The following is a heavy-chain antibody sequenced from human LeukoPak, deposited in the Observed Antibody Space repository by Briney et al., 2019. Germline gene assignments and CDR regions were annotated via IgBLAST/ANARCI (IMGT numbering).Heavy chain of an antibody. CDR3: ARRSIMVRGVNWFDP. CDR1: GYTFTSYG. D-gene: IGHD3-10*01. CDR2: ISAYNGNT. Sequence: GASVKVSCKASGYTFTSYGISWVRQAPGQGLEWMGWISAYNGNTNYAQKLQGRVTMTTDTSTSTAYMELRSLRSDDTAVYYCARRSIMVRGVNWFDPWGQGTLVTVSS. J-gene: IGHJ5*02. V-gene: IGHV1-18*01.